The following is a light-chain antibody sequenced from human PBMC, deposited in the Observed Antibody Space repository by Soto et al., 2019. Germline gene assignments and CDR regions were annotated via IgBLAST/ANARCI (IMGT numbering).Light chain of an antibody. J-gene: IGLJ1*01. CDR2: GNS. V-gene: IGLV1-40*01. Sequence: QSVLTQPPSVSVAPGPRVTISCTGSSSNIGAGYDVHWYQQLPGTAPKLLIYGNSNRPSGVPDRFSGSKSGTSASLAITGLQAEDEADYYCQSYDSSRSGYVFGTGTKLTVL. CDR3: QSYDSSRSGYV. CDR1: SSNIGAGYD.